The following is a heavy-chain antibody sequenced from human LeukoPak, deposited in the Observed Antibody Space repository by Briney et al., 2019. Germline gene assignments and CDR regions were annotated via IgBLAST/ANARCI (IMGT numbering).Heavy chain of an antibody. CDR3: ARDLRVAAAVPLGY. CDR1: GFTFSDYY. V-gene: IGHV3-11*01. Sequence: PGGSLRLSCAASGFTFSDYYMSWIRQAPGKGLEWVSYISSSGSTIYYADSVKGRFTISRDNAKNSLYLQMNSLRAEDTAVYYCARDLRVAAAVPLGYWGQGTLVTVSS. CDR2: ISSSGSTI. D-gene: IGHD6-13*01. J-gene: IGHJ4*02.